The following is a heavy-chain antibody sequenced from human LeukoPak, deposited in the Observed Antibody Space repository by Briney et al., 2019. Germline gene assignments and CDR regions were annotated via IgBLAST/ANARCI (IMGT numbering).Heavy chain of an antibody. CDR3: ARVRWGELLFDY. J-gene: IGHJ4*02. Sequence: SETLSLTCAVYGGSFSDYYWSWIRQPPGKGLEWIGEINHSGSTNYNPSLKSRVTISVDTSKNQFSLKLSSVTAADTAVYYCARVRWGELLFDYWGQGTLVTVSS. V-gene: IGHV4-34*01. D-gene: IGHD1-26*01. CDR2: INHSGST. CDR1: GGSFSDYY.